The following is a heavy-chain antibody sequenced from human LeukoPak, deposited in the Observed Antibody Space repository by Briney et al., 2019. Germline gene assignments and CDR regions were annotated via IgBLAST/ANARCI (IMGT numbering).Heavy chain of an antibody. CDR2: IGSSGITI. Sequence: PGGSLRLSCAASGFTFSSYAMSWVRQAPGKGLEWVSHIGSSGITICYADSVKGRFTIARDNAKNSLYLQMNSLRDEDTAVYYCARDRDGYNSPRTHPPGYWGQGTLVTVSS. CDR3: ARDRDGYNSPRTHPPGY. J-gene: IGHJ4*02. D-gene: IGHD5-24*01. CDR1: GFTFSSYA. V-gene: IGHV3-48*02.